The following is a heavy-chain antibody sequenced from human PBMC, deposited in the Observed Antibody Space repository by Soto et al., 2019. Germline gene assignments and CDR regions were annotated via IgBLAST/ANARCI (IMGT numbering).Heavy chain of an antibody. CDR1: GYSFTSYW. D-gene: IGHD3-22*01. Sequence: PGESLKISCKGSGYSFTSYWIGWVRQMPGEGLEWMGIIYPGDSDTRYSPSFQGQVTNSADKSISTAYLQWSSLKASDTAMYYCARLIQRYYDSSGSPPGWFDPWGQGTLVTVSS. CDR3: ARLIQRYYDSSGSPPGWFDP. J-gene: IGHJ5*02. V-gene: IGHV5-51*01. CDR2: IYPGDSDT.